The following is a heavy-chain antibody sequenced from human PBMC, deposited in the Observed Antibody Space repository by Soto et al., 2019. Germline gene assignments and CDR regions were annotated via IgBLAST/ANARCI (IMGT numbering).Heavy chain of an antibody. CDR2: ISYDGSNK. V-gene: IGHV3-30-3*01. CDR3: ARGGDCSSTSCLYYYYYGMDV. J-gene: IGHJ6*02. Sequence: VAVISYDGSNKYYADSVKGRFTISRDNSKNTLYLLMNSLRAEDTAVYYCARGGDCSSTSCLYYYYYGMDVWGQGTTVTVSS. D-gene: IGHD2-2*01.